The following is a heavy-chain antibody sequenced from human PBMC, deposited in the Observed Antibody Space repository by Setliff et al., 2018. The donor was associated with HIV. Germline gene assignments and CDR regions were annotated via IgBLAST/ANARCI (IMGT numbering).Heavy chain of an antibody. CDR2: IRDSGVSI. CDR3: AKDHSSGWHYYFDY. CDR1: GFSFSNYG. D-gene: IGHD6-19*01. V-gene: IGHV3-23*01. J-gene: IGHJ4*02. Sequence: GGSLRLSCAASGFSFSNYGMSWVRQAPGRGLEWVSGIRDSGVSIYYADSVMGRFTISRDNSKNTLYLQMNSLRVEDTAVYYWAKDHSSGWHYYFDYWGQGTLVTVSS.